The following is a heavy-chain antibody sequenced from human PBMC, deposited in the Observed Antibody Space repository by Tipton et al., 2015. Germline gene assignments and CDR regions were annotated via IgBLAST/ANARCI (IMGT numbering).Heavy chain of an antibody. CDR2: IQYSGST. V-gene: IGHV4-38-2*01. J-gene: IGHJ4*02. D-gene: IGHD3-9*01. CDR1: AYSISSDYY. CDR3: ACQDYDSLTRDYQTVDY. Sequence: GLVKPSETLSLTCAVSAYSISSDYYWGWIRQPPGKELEWIGYIQYSGSTNYNPSLKSRVTLSIDTSKNQFSLKLTSVTAADTAVYYCACQDYDSLTRDYQTVDYWGQGTLVTVSS.